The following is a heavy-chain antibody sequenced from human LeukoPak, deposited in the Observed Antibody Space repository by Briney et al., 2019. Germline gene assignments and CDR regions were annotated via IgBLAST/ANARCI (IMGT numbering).Heavy chain of an antibody. V-gene: IGHV3-30*02. CDR3: AKARPGYCSSTSCYSDFDY. CDR2: IRYDGSNK. J-gene: IGHJ4*02. Sequence: GGSLRLSCAASGFTFSSYGMHWVRQAPGKGLEWVAFIRYDGSNKYYADSVKGRFTISRDNSKNTLYLQMNSLRAEDTAVYYCAKARPGYCSSTSCYSDFDYWGQGTLVTVSS. D-gene: IGHD2-2*02. CDR1: GFTFSSYG.